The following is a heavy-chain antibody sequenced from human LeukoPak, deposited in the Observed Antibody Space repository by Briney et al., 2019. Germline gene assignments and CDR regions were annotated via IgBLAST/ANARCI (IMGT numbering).Heavy chain of an antibody. D-gene: IGHD2-2*02. CDR1: GGTFSSYA. CDR2: IIPIFGTA. J-gene: IGHJ3*02. V-gene: IGHV1-69*13. CDR3: ARDRKRLVVPAAIAIDAFDI. Sequence: GSSVKVSCKASGGTFSSYAISWVRQAPGQGLEWMGGIIPIFGTANYAQKFQGRVTITADESTSTAYMELSSLRSEDTAVYYCARDRKRLVVPAAIAIDAFDIWGQGTMVTVSS.